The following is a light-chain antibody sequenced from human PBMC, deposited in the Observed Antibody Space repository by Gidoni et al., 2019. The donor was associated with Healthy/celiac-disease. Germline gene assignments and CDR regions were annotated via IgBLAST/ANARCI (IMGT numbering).Light chain of an antibody. V-gene: IGKV2-28*01. Sequence: LSLPVTPGGPASISCRSSQSLLHSNGYNYLDWYLQKPGQSPQLLIYLGSNRASGVPDRFSGSGSGTDFTLKISRVEAEDVGVYYCMQALQTPLTFGGGTKVEIK. CDR1: QSLLHSNGYNY. CDR2: LGS. CDR3: MQALQTPLT. J-gene: IGKJ4*01.